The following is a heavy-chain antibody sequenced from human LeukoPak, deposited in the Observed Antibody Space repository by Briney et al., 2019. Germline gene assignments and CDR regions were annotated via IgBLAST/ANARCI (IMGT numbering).Heavy chain of an antibody. V-gene: IGHV3-48*03. Sequence: GGSLRLSCAASGFTFSSYDMNWVRQAPGKGLEWVSYISSSGSTIYYADSVKGRFTISRDNAKNSLYLQMNSLRAEDTAVYYCARVGGDYYDSSGYSPVFDYWGQGTLVTVSS. D-gene: IGHD3-22*01. J-gene: IGHJ4*02. CDR3: ARVGGDYYDSSGYSPVFDY. CDR2: ISSSGSTI. CDR1: GFTFSSYD.